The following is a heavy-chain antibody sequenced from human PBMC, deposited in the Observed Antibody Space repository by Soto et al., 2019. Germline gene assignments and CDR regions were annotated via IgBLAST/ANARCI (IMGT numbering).Heavy chain of an antibody. Sequence: GASVKVSCKTSGFTFSSSAVHWVRQARGHRLQWIGWIDVGSANANYAQMLQERVTISRDMSTSTAYMELSSLRPEDTAVYYCARFYYDSSGYLPSPYYYYYGMDVWGQGTTVTVSS. J-gene: IGHJ6*02. V-gene: IGHV1-58*01. D-gene: IGHD3-22*01. CDR2: IDVGSANA. CDR1: GFTFSSSA. CDR3: ARFYYDSSGYLPSPYYYYYGMDV.